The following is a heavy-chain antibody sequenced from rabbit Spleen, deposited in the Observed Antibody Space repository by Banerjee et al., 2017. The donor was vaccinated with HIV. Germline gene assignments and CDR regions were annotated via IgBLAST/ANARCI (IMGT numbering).Heavy chain of an antibody. CDR2: IAGSSSGFT. Sequence: QSLEESGGDLVKPGASLTLTCTASGFTIGSSDYMCWVRQAPGKGLEWISCIAGSSSGFTYSATWARGRFTCSKTSSTTVTLQMTRLTAADTATYFCARDTASSFSSYGMDLWGQGTLVTVS. CDR3: ARDTASSFSSYGMDL. V-gene: IGHV1S40*01. D-gene: IGHD8-1*01. CDR1: GFTIGSSDY. J-gene: IGHJ3*01.